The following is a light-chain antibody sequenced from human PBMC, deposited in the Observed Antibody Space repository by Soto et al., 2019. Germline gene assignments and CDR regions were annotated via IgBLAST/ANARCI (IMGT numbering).Light chain of an antibody. V-gene: IGLV2-14*01. CDR3: SSYTSGFYV. CDR1: SSDVGGYNY. CDR2: DVS. Sequence: QSVLTQPASVSGSPGQSITISCTGTSSDVGGYNYVSWYQQHPCKAPKLMIYDVSDRPSGVSNRFSGSKSGNTASLTISGLQAEDEADYYCSSYTSGFYVFGTGTKVTVL. J-gene: IGLJ1*01.